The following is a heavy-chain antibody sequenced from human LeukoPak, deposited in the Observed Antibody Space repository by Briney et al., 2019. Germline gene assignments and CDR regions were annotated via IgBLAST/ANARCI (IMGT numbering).Heavy chain of an antibody. J-gene: IGHJ6*03. D-gene: IGHD3-10*01. V-gene: IGHV4-4*07. CDR3: ARHSYGSGSYYDYYYYYMDV. CDR2: IYTSGST. CDR1: GGSVSSYY. Sequence: SETLSLTCTVSGGSVSSYYWSWIRQPAGKGLEWIGRIYTSGSTNYNPSLKSRVTMSVDTSKNQFSLKLSSVTAADTAVYYCARHSYGSGSYYDYYYYYMDVWGKGTTVTISS.